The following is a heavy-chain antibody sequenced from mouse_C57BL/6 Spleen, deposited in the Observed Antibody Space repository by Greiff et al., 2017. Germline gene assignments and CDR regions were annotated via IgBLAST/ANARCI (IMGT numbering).Heavy chain of an antibody. CDR2: IDPENGDT. Sequence: VQLKQSGAELVRPGASVKLSCTASGFNIKDDYMHWVKQRPEQGLEWIGWIDPENGDTEYASKFQGKATITADTSSNTAYLQLSSLTSEDTAVYYCTTRDDGPFAYWGQGTLVTVSA. D-gene: IGHD2-3*01. J-gene: IGHJ3*01. V-gene: IGHV14-4*01. CDR3: TTRDDGPFAY. CDR1: GFNIKDDY.